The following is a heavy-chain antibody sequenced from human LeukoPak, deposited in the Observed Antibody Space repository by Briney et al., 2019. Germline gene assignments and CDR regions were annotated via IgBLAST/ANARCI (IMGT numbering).Heavy chain of an antibody. Sequence: SETLSLTCTVSGGSISSGDYYWSWIRQPPGKGLEWIGYIYYSGSTYYNPSLKSRVTISVDTSKNQFSLKLSSVTAADTAVYYCARVTWNWFDPWGQGTLVTVPS. CDR2: IYYSGST. J-gene: IGHJ5*02. CDR3: ARVTWNWFDP. V-gene: IGHV4-30-4*01. D-gene: IGHD2-21*02. CDR1: GGSISSGDYY.